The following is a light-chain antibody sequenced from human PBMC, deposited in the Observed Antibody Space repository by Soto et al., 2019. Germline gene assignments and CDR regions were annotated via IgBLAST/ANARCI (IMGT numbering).Light chain of an antibody. CDR1: QSVSSN. CDR3: HQYNIWPLLT. J-gene: IGKJ4*01. Sequence: EIVMTQSPATLSVSPGERATLSCRASQSVSSNLAWYQQKPGQAPRLLIYGASTRATGIPARFSGSGSGTEFTLTISSLQSEDFAVYYCHQYNIWPLLTFGGGTKVEIK. V-gene: IGKV3-15*01. CDR2: GAS.